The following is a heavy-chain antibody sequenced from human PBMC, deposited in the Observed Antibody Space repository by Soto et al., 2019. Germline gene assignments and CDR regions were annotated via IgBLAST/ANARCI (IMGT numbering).Heavy chain of an antibody. CDR3: ARDTYYYDSSGYYYYYYYYGMDV. CDR1: GGTFSSYA. Sequence: QVQLVQSGAEVKKPGSSVKVSCKASGGTFSSYAISWVRQAPGQGLEWMGGIIPIFGTANYAQKFQGRVTITADESTSTAYMELSSLRSEDTAVYYCARDTYYYDSSGYYYYYYYYGMDVWGQGTTVTVSS. V-gene: IGHV1-69*12. D-gene: IGHD3-22*01. J-gene: IGHJ6*02. CDR2: IIPIFGTA.